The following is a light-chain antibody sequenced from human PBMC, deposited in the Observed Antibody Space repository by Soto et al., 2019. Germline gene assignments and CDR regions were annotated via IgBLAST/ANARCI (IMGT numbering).Light chain of an antibody. CDR1: QSVSSN. V-gene: IGKV3-15*01. CDR3: QQYDNWPLT. Sequence: ETVLTQSPATLSLSPGERATLSCRASQSVSSNLAWYQQKPGQAPRLLIYGASTRATVIPARFSGSGSGTEFTLTISSLQSEDFAVYYCQQYDNWPLTFGGGTKVDIK. J-gene: IGKJ4*01. CDR2: GAS.